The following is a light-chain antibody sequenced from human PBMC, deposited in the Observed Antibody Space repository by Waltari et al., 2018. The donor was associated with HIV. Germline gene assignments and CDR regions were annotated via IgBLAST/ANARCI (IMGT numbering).Light chain of an antibody. CDR1: SSNFGRHC. CDR2: QSD. J-gene: IGLJ3*02. V-gene: IGLV1-47*01. CDR3: AAWDNYLNAWV. Sequence: QSVLTQPPSTSAPPGQRVTILCSGASSNFGRHCVPWYPQVPGATPKLLISQSDRRPSGVPDRFSGSESGTSASLAINGLRSEDEAVYYCAAWDNYLNAWVFGGGTKVTVL.